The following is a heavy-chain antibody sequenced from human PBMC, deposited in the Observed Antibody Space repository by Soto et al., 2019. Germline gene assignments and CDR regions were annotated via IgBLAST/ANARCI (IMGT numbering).Heavy chain of an antibody. J-gene: IGHJ5*02. CDR3: ARAHGDFWSGYSWFDP. Sequence: SETLSLTCTVSGGSISSGDYYWSWIRQPPGKGLEWIGSIYYSGSTYYNPSLKSRVTISVDTSKNQFSLKLSSVTAADTAVYYCARAHGDFWSGYSWFDPWGQGTLVTVSS. CDR2: IYYSGST. D-gene: IGHD3-3*01. CDR1: GGSISSGDYY. V-gene: IGHV4-39*01.